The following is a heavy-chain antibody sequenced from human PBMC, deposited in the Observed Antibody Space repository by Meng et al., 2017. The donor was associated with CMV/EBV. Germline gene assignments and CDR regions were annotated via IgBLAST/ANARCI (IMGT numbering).Heavy chain of an antibody. V-gene: IGHV3-30-3*01. CDR1: GFTFSSYA. Sequence: GGSLRLSCAASGFTFSSYAMHWVRQAPGKGLEWVAVISYDGSNKYYADSVKGRFTISRDNSKNTLYLQMNSLRAEDTAVYYCARDEQVQLPYDYYYGMDVWGQGTTVTVSS. J-gene: IGHJ6*02. D-gene: IGHD2-2*01. CDR3: ARDEQVQLPYDYYYGMDV. CDR2: ISYDGSNK.